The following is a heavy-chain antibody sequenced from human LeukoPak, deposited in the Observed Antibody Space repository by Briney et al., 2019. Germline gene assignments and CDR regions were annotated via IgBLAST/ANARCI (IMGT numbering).Heavy chain of an antibody. CDR1: GGSFSRYY. CDR3: AREVRQDCVYFDH. V-gene: IGHV4-59*01. Sequence: SETLFLTCTVSGGSFSRYYRIWIRQPPGKGLEWIGYINYSGSTNYNPSLKRRVTMSVDTSKNQFSLKLRSVTAANAAICNCAREVRQDCVYFDHWGQGSLVTVSS. D-gene: IGHD2-21*02. CDR2: INYSGST. J-gene: IGHJ4*02.